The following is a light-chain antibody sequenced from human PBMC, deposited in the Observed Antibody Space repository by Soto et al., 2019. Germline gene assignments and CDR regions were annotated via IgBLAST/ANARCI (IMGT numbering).Light chain of an antibody. CDR2: DVS. CDR1: QSVSPW. CDR3: QQNTTFSPT. V-gene: IGKV1-5*01. Sequence: IQMTQTPSTLSASVGDRVTITCRASQSVSPWLAWYQQTPGKAPKLLIYDVSNLQFGIPSRFSGSGAETEFPLTISGLQPDDFASYYCQQNTTFSPTFGQGTKLDI. J-gene: IGKJ2*01.